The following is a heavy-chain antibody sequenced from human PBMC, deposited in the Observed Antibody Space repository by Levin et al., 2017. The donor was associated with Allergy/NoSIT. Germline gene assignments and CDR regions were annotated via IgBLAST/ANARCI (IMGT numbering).Heavy chain of an antibody. V-gene: IGHV4-39*07. CDR2: IYYSGST. Sequence: SETLSLTCTVSGGSISSSSYYWGWIRQPPGKGLEWIGSIYYSGSTYYNPSLKSRVTISVDTSKNQFSLKLSSVTAADTAVYYCARGLLWFGELLYPPDYWGQGTLVTVSS. CDR3: ARGLLWFGELLYPPDY. D-gene: IGHD3-10*01. J-gene: IGHJ4*02. CDR1: GGSISSSSYY.